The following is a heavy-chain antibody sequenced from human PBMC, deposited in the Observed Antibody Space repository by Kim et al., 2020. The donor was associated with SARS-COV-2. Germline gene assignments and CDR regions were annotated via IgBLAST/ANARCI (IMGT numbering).Heavy chain of an antibody. Sequence: ASVKVSCKVSGYTLTELSMHWVRQAPGKGLEWMGGFDPEDGETIYAQKFQGRVTMTEDTSTDTAYMELSSLRSEDTAVYYCATDLSGGSTVAFDIWGQGTMVTVSS. D-gene: IGHD3-16*01. V-gene: IGHV1-24*01. CDR3: ATDLSGGSTVAFDI. CDR2: FDPEDGET. CDR1: GYTLTELS. J-gene: IGHJ3*02.